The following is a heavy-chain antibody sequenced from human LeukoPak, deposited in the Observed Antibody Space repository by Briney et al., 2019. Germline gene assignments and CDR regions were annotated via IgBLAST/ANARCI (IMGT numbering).Heavy chain of an antibody. J-gene: IGHJ6*03. V-gene: IGHV1-2*02. Sequence: ASVKVSCKASVYIFTAYYIHWVRQAPGQGLEWMGWMHPKSGDTNFAQRFQGRVTLTRDTTLSTVHVELSGLRSDDTAIYYCARDTWFGNYYLDVWGSGTTVTVSS. CDR1: VYIFTAYY. D-gene: IGHD3-10*01. CDR3: ARDTWFGNYYLDV. CDR2: MHPKSGDT.